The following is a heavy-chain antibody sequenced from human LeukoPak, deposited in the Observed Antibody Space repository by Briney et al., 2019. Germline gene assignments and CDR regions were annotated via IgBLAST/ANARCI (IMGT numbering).Heavy chain of an antibody. CDR2: VYYSGST. CDR3: ARTPRFDY. V-gene: IGHV4-59*12. Sequence: PSETLSLTCTVSGGSLSSYFWSWIRRPPGMGLEWIGYVYYSGSTNCNPSLKSRVTISLDTSKNQFSLKLSSVTAADTAVYYCARTPRFDYWGQGTLVTVSS. CDR1: GGSLSSYF. J-gene: IGHJ4*02.